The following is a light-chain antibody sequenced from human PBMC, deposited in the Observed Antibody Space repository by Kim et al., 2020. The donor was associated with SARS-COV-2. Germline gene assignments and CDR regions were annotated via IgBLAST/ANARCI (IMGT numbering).Light chain of an antibody. J-gene: IGLJ1*01. CDR2: EVI. Sequence: QSALTQPPSASGSPGQSVTISCSGTSSDFGGFNYVSWYQQHPGKAPKLIIYEVIKRPSGVPDHFSGSKSGNTASLTVSGLQAEDEADYYCTTHGGYNYVFGTGTKVTVL. CDR1: SSDFGGFNY. V-gene: IGLV2-8*01. CDR3: TTHGGYNYV.